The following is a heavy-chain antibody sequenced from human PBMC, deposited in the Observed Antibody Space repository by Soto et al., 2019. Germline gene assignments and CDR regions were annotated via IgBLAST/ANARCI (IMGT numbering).Heavy chain of an antibody. CDR3: AREGLLWFGELYWFDP. CDR2: INSDGSST. D-gene: IGHD3-10*01. V-gene: IGHV3-74*01. CDR1: GFTFSSYW. J-gene: IGHJ5*02. Sequence: GGSLILSCAASGFTFSSYWMHWVRQAPGKGLVWVSRINSDGSSTSYADSVKGRFTISRDNAKNTLYLQMNSLRAEDTAVYYCAREGLLWFGELYWFDPWGQGTLVTVSS.